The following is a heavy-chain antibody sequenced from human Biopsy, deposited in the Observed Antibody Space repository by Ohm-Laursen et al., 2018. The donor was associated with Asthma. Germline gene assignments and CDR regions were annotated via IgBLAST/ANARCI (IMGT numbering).Heavy chain of an antibody. Sequence: SLRLSCAASGFSFSNFAIHWVRQAPGKGLEWVGVISKDASTQDYADSVKGRFTMARDNSKNTLDLQMNSLREEDTAVYYCVRDGTDDAFDIWGQGTVVGVSS. CDR3: VRDGTDDAFDI. V-gene: IGHV3-30*01. D-gene: IGHD1-1*01. CDR1: GFSFSNFA. J-gene: IGHJ3*02. CDR2: ISKDASTQ.